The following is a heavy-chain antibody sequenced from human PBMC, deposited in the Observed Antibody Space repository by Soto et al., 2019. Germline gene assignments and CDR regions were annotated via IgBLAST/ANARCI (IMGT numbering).Heavy chain of an antibody. CDR2: FGVDYIT. CDR1: GFSFSNYA. J-gene: IGHJ4*02. CDR3: AKAKGSFDNSEPDL. Sequence: EVQLLESGGGLIQPGGSLRLSCATSGFSFSNYAMSWVRQAPGKGLEWVSGFGVDYITYYADSVRGRFTISRDNSKNTLYLQINSLRAEDTALYYCAKAKGSFDNSEPDLWGQGTVVTVSS. V-gene: IGHV3-23*01. D-gene: IGHD3-22*01.